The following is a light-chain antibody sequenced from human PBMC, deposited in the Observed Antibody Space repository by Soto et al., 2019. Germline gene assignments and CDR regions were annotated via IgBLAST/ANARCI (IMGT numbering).Light chain of an antibody. Sequence: DIQMTQSPSSLSASVGDRVTITCQPSQDIGNYLNWYQVKPGKAPKLLIYDASSLETGVPFRFSGSSSMTDFTFPISRLQFEDVATYYCQQYDRLPLTFLGGTKLEIK. J-gene: IGKJ4*01. CDR2: DAS. V-gene: IGKV1-33*01. CDR3: QQYDRLPLT. CDR1: QDIGNY.